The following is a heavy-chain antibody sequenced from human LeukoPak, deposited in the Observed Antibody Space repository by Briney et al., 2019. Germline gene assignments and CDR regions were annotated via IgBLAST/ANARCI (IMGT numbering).Heavy chain of an antibody. CDR3: ARDFTVTRYYYYYMDV. Sequence: GRSLRLSCAASGFTFSRYWMRWVRQAPGGGLVWVSRINSDGSSTSYADSVNSRFAISRDNAKNTLYLQLNSLRAEDTAVYYCARDFTVTRYYYYYMDVWGKGTTVTVSS. V-gene: IGHV3-74*01. CDR1: GFTFSRYW. D-gene: IGHD4-11*01. CDR2: INSDGSST. J-gene: IGHJ6*03.